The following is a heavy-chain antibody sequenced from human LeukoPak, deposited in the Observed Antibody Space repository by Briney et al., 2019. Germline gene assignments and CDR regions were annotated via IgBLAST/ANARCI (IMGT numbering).Heavy chain of an antibody. Sequence: GGSLRLSCAAPGFSFKDYAMHWVRQSPGKGLEWVAVTSYDESTKYYVDSVRGRFTISRDNSKNTLFLQMNSLRDEDTAFYYCARDRDWLRDFDYWGQGTLVTVSS. CDR1: GFSFKDYA. V-gene: IGHV3-30*04. CDR3: ARDRDWLRDFDY. J-gene: IGHJ4*02. D-gene: IGHD5-12*01. CDR2: TSYDESTK.